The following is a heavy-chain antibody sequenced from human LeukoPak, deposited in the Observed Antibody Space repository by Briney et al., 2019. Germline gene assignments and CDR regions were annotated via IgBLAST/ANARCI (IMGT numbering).Heavy chain of an antibody. J-gene: IGHJ6*03. CDR3: AKDPVVPAARGYYYYYMDV. CDR2: IRYDGSNK. Sequence: PGGSLRLSCAASGFTFSSYGMHWVRQAPGKGLEWVAFIRYDGSNKYYADSVKGRFTISRDNSKNTLYLQMNSLRAEDTAVYYCAKDPVVPAARGYYYYYMDVWGKGTTVTISS. D-gene: IGHD2-2*01. CDR1: GFTFSSYG. V-gene: IGHV3-30*02.